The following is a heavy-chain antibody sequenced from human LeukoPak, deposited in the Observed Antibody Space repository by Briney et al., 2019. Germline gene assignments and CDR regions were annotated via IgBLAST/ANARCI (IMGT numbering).Heavy chain of an antibody. J-gene: IGHJ3*01. CDR3: ARHQWVPAFDV. D-gene: IGHD1-26*01. Sequence: SETLSLTCTVSGGSISSYYWSWIRQPPGKGLEWIGYIYYSGSTNYNPSLKSRVTISVDTSKNQFSLKLSSVTAADTAVYHCARHQWVPAFDVWGQGTMVTVSS. CDR1: GGSISSYY. CDR2: IYYSGST. V-gene: IGHV4-59*08.